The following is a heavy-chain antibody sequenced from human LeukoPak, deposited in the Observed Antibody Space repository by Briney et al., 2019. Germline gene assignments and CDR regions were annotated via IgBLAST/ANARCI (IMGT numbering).Heavy chain of an antibody. V-gene: IGHV3-74*01. J-gene: IGHJ4*02. CDR2: INSDGSST. D-gene: IGHD3-22*01. CDR3: ARANTYYYDSSGYSVDY. CDR1: GFTFSSYW. Sequence: GGSLRLSCAASGFTFSSYWKHWVRQAPGKGLVWVSRINSDGSSTSYADSVKGRFTFSRDNAKNTLSLQMNSLRAGDTAEYYCARANTYYYDSSGYSVDYWGQGTLVTVSS.